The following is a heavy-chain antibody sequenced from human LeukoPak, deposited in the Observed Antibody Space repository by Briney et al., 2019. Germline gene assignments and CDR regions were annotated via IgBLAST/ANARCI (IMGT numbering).Heavy chain of an antibody. CDR3: ASQPSIAVPRTDPNYYYYYMDV. J-gene: IGHJ6*03. CDR1: GFTFRRYG. V-gene: IGHV3-21*01. Sequence: GGSLRPSCAASGFTFRRYGMSWVRPAPGKGLEWVSSISSSSSYIYYADSVKGRFTISRDNAKNSLYLQMNSLRAEDTAVYYCASQPSIAVPRTDPNYYYYYMDVWGKGTTVTISS. D-gene: IGHD6-19*01. CDR2: ISSSSSYI.